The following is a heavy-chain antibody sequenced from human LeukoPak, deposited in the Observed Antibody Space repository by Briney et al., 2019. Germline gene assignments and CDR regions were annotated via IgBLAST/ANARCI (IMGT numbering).Heavy chain of an antibody. CDR1: GFTFSSYA. Sequence: GGSLRLSCAASGFTFSSYAMSWVRQAPGKGLQWVSAISDSGGSAYYADSVKGRFTISRDNSKNTLYLQMNSLRAEDTAVYYCARAHSFWSGYYFSLYFDYWGQGTLVTVSS. D-gene: IGHD3-3*01. J-gene: IGHJ4*02. CDR3: ARAHSFWSGYYFSLYFDY. CDR2: ISDSGGSA. V-gene: IGHV3-23*01.